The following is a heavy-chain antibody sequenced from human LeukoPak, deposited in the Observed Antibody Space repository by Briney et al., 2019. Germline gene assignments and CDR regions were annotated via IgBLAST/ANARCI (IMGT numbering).Heavy chain of an antibody. D-gene: IGHD6-19*01. CDR3: ARVPYSSGWVWFDP. CDR2: IYYSGST. J-gene: IGHJ5*02. V-gene: IGHV4-59*01. CDR1: GGSISSYY. Sequence: SETLSLICTVSGGSISSYYWSWMRQPPGKGLEGIGYIYYSGSTNYNPSLKSRVTISVDTCKNQFSLKLSSVTAADTAVYYCARVPYSSGWVWFDPWGQGTLVTVSS.